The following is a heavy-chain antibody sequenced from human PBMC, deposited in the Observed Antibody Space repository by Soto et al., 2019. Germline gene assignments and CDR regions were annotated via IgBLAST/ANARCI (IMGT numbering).Heavy chain of an antibody. J-gene: IGHJ5*02. D-gene: IGHD3-16*01. CDR1: GGSISSGGYY. Sequence: PSETLSLTCTVSGGSISSGGYYWSWIRQHPGKGLEWIGYIYYSGSTYYNPSLKSRVTISVDTSKNQFSLKLSSVTAADTAVYYCARWGWPPLSNPSFDPWGQGTLVTVSS. V-gene: IGHV4-31*03. CDR3: ARWGWPPLSNPSFDP. CDR2: IYYSGST.